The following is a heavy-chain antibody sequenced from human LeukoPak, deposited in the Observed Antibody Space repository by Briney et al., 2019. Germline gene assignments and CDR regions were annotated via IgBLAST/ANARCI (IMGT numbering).Heavy chain of an antibody. CDR1: GYSISSGYY. D-gene: IGHD5-24*01. V-gene: IGHV4-38-2*01. J-gene: IGHJ5*02. CDR2: IHHSGST. Sequence: SETLSLTCVVSGYSISSGYYWGWIRQPPGKGLEWIATIHHSGSTYYSPSHKSRLTISVDTSKNQFSLKLSSVTAADTAVYYCARLRDLYNCFDPWGQGTLVIVSS. CDR3: ARLRDLYNCFDP.